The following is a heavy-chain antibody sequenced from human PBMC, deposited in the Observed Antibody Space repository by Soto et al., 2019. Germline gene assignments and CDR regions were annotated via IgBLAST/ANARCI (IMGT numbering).Heavy chain of an antibody. CDR2: IYYSGST. CDR3: ASVETYYYDSSYD. Sequence: SETLSLTCTVSGGSISSSSYYWGWIRQPPGKGLEWIGSIYYSGSTYYNPSLKSRVTISVDTSKNQFSLKLSSVTAADTAVYYCASVETYYYDSSYDWGQGTLVTVSS. D-gene: IGHD3-22*01. CDR1: GGSISSSSYY. J-gene: IGHJ4*02. V-gene: IGHV4-39*01.